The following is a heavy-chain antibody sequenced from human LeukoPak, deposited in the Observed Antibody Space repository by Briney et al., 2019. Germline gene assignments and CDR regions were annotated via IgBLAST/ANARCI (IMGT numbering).Heavy chain of an antibody. Sequence: ASVRVSCKASGYTFTSYGISWVRQAPGQGLEWMGWISAYNGNKNYAQKLQGRVTITTDTSTSTAYMELRSLRSEDMALYYCARGRGPPNTNRDFYYYYYMDVWGTGTTVTVSS. J-gene: IGHJ6*03. V-gene: IGHV1-18*03. CDR1: GYTFTSYG. CDR2: ISAYNGNK. CDR3: ARGRGPPNTNRDFYYYYYMDV. D-gene: IGHD3-10*01.